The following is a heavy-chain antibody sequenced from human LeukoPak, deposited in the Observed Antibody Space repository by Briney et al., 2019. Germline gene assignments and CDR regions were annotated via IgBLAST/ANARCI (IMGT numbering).Heavy chain of an antibody. J-gene: IGHJ3*02. V-gene: IGHV1-69*05. CDR2: IIPIFGTA. CDR3: ARVTLVGVILAYAFDI. D-gene: IGHD3-10*01. Sequence: SVKVSCKASGGTFSSYAISWVRQAPGQGLEWIGRIIPIFGTANYAQKFQGRVTITTDESTSTAYMELSSLRSEDTAVYYCARVTLVGVILAYAFDIWGQGTMVTVSS. CDR1: GGTFSSYA.